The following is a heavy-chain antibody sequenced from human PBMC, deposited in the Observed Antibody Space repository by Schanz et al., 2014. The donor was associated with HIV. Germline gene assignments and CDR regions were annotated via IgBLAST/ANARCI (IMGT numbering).Heavy chain of an antibody. CDR3: AKAKSPWTFYYYGMDV. J-gene: IGHJ6*02. Sequence: VQLVESGGGVVQPGRSLRLSCAASGFTFSYYGMHWVRQAPGKGLEWVAVIWYDGSNKYYADSVKGRFTISRDNSKNTLYLQMNSLRAEDTAMYYCAKAKSPWTFYYYGMDVWGQGTTVTVSS. CDR2: IWYDGSNK. V-gene: IGHV3-33*06. CDR1: GFTFSYYG.